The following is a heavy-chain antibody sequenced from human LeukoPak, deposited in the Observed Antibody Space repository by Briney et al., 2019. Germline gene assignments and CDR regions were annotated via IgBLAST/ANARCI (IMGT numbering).Heavy chain of an antibody. CDR1: VFSFGDYA. Sequence: GGSLILSCTASVFSFGDYAMSWVRQAPGKGLEWVGFIRSKAFGGTTEYAASVKGRFTISRDDSKSIAYLQMNSLKTEDTAVYYCTRAPYSNYVNLDYWGQGTLVTVSS. D-gene: IGHD4-11*01. V-gene: IGHV3-49*04. CDR3: TRAPYSNYVNLDY. CDR2: IRSKAFGGTT. J-gene: IGHJ4*02.